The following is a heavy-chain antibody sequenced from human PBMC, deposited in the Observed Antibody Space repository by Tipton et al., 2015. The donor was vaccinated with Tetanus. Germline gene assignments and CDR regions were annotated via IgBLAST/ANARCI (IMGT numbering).Heavy chain of an antibody. CDR1: GGSLSGYH. Sequence: TLSLTCTVSGGSLSGYHWNWIRQSPGKGLEWIGNIYHSESANYNPSLKSRVTISLDTSKTHFYLNLSSVTAADTAVYYCARPIKQWLVPVDSWGQGTLVTVSS. J-gene: IGHJ4*02. D-gene: IGHD6-19*01. CDR3: ARPIKQWLVPVDS. V-gene: IGHV4-59*12. CDR2: IYHSESA.